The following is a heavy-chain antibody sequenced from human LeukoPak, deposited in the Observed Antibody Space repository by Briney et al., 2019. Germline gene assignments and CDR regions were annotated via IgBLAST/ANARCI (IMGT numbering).Heavy chain of an antibody. CDR1: GFTFSYYG. V-gene: IGHV3-30*02. J-gene: IGHJ6*03. CDR2: TRSDGSKK. CDR3: ANGCSSTSCPPGVSYYYYMDV. Sequence: GGSLRLSYAASGFTFSYYGMHWVRQAPGKGLEWVAFTRSDGSKKYYADSVKGRFTISRDNSKNTLYLQMISLRAEDTAVYYCANGCSSTSCPPGVSYYYYMDVWGKGTTVTVSS. D-gene: IGHD2-2*01.